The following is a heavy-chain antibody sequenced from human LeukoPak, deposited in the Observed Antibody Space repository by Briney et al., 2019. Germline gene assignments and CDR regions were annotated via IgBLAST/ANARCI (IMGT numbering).Heavy chain of an antibody. CDR2: ITSSGTYI. D-gene: IGHD5-18*01. CDR1: GFTFNNYN. Sequence: GGSLRLSCAASGFTFNNYNMNWVRQAPGKALEWVSSITSSGTYIFYADSVKGRFTISRDNAKNSLYLQMNSLGPEDTAVYYCARGVDTAMVNYYYYYMDVWGKGTTVTVSS. CDR3: ARGVDTAMVNYYYYYMDV. J-gene: IGHJ6*03. V-gene: IGHV3-21*01.